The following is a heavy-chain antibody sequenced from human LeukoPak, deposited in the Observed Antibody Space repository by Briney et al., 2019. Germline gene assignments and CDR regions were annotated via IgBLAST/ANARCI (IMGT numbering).Heavy chain of an antibody. D-gene: IGHD1-26*01. J-gene: IGHJ4*02. Sequence: GASVKVSRKASGYMFTAYGISWVRQAPGQGLEWMGWISAYNGNTNYAHKLQGRVTMTTDTSTSTAYMELRSLRSDDTAVYYCARVGRGSGSFYYFDYWGQGTLLTVSS. V-gene: IGHV1-18*01. CDR3: ARVGRGSGSFYYFDY. CDR2: ISAYNGNT. CDR1: GYMFTAYG.